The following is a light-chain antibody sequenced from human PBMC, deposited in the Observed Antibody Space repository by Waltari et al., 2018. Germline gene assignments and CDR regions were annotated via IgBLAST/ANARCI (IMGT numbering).Light chain of an antibody. CDR3: LQYDNWPRV. CDR2: GAS. V-gene: IGKV3-15*01. CDR1: QSVSSN. Sequence: EIVMTQSPATLSVSPGERATLSCRASQSVSSNLAWFQKKPGQAPRLLIYGASTRATGFSARFRGIGSGTEFTLTISSLQSEDFAVYFCLQYDNWPRVFGQGTKLEIK. J-gene: IGKJ2*01.